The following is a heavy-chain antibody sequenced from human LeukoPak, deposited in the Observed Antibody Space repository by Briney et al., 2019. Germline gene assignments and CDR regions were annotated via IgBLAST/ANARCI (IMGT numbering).Heavy chain of an antibody. V-gene: IGHV6-1*01. J-gene: IGHJ3*01. D-gene: IGHD2-15*01. CDR2: TLYRSRWSN. CDR3: VACWDNSCYSETFGF. CDR1: GDSVSYNVAA. Sequence: SQTLSLTCAISGDSVSYNVAAWNWIRQSPSRGLEWLGRTLYRSRWSNDYAESVKSRITINPDTSKNQFTLQLRSVTPEDTGVYYCVACWDNSCYSETFGFWGQGTTVIVSS.